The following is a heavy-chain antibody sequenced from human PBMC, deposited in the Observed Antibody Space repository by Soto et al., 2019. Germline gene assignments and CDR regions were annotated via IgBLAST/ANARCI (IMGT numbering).Heavy chain of an antibody. J-gene: IGHJ6*02. D-gene: IGHD6-13*01. CDR3: ARDTAEAGTPYYSYYYGMDV. Sequence: GGSLRLSCAASGFTFSSYSMNWVRQAPGKGLEWVSSISSSSSYIYYADSVKGRFTISRDNAKNSLYLQMNSLRAEDTAVYYCARDTAEAGTPYYSYYYGMDVWGQGTTVTVSS. V-gene: IGHV3-21*01. CDR1: GFTFSSYS. CDR2: ISSSSSYI.